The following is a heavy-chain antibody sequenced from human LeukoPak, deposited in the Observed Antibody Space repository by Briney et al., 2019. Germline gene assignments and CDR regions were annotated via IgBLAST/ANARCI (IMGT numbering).Heavy chain of an antibody. V-gene: IGHV3-23*01. CDR3: AKDATPYY. D-gene: IGHD5-12*01. CDR1: GFTFSSFA. J-gene: IGHJ4*02. CDR2: ISGSGGSP. Sequence: GGSLRLSCVASGFTFSSFAMTWVRQGPGKGLEWGSCISGSGGSPYYADSVKGRFTMSRDNSKNTLYLQTNSLRADDTAVYYCAKDATPYYWGQGTLVTVSS.